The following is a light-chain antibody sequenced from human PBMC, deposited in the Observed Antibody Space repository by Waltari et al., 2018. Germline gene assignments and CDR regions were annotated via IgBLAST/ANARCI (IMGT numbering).Light chain of an antibody. V-gene: IGLV3-25*03. Sequence: SYELTQPPSVSVSPGQTAKITCSGDALAKQFVYWYQQKSGQAPGVVIYKDTERPSGIPGRFSGPTSGTTVTLTISGAQAQDEADYYCQSTDRTDAYPGVFGGGTRLTVL. CDR2: KDT. CDR1: ALAKQF. J-gene: IGLJ3*02. CDR3: QSTDRTDAYPGV.